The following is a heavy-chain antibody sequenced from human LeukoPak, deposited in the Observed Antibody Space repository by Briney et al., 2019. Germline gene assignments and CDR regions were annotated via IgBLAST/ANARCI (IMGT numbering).Heavy chain of an antibody. J-gene: IGHJ4*02. CDR1: GFTFSSYS. Sequence: PGGSLRLSCAASGFTFSSYSMNWVRQAPGKGLEWVSYISSSSSTIYYADSVKGRFTLSSDSSRNTVYFQLNNLRVEDTAIYYCAKASWVSSTDAVRWGQGTLVTVSS. V-gene: IGHV3-48*01. CDR3: AKASWVSSTDAVR. CDR2: ISSSSSTI. D-gene: IGHD3-16*01.